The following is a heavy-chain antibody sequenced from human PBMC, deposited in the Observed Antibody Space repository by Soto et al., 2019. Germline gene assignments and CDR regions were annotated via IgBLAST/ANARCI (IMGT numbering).Heavy chain of an antibody. J-gene: IGHJ6*03. CDR2: IYYSGST. D-gene: IGHD3-3*01. V-gene: IGHV4-59*01. Sequence: QVQLQESGPGLVKPSETLSLTCTVSGGSISSYYWSWIRQPPGKGLEWIGYIYYSGSTNYNPSLKSRVPISVDTSKNQFSLKLSSVTAADTAVYYCARTYDFWSSYYYYMDVWGKGTTVTVSS. CDR1: GGSISSYY. CDR3: ARTYDFWSSYYYYMDV.